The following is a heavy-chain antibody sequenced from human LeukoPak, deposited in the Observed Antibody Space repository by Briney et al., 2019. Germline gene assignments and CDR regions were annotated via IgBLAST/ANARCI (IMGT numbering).Heavy chain of an antibody. CDR3: ARAPGYRSFLDY. CDR1: GFTFSPYS. J-gene: IGHJ4*02. V-gene: IGHV3-21*06. Sequence: GGSLRLSCAASGFTFSPYSINWIRQAPGKGLEWVSFISSGSSYIYYADSVKGRFTISRDNAKNSLYLQMNSLRAEDMAVYYCARAPGYRSFLDYWGQGTLVTVSS. D-gene: IGHD5-12*01. CDR2: ISSGSSYI.